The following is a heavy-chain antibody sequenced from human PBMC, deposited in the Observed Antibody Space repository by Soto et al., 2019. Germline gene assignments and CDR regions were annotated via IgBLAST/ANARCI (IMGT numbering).Heavy chain of an antibody. CDR2: ISHTGTT. CDR1: GVSITPYY. Sequence: SETLSLTCSVFGVSITPYYWSWIRQPAGKGLEWIGRISHTGTTNSNPSLEGRVTMSVDPSKNQISLRLSSATAADTATYYCARGTYCGDECYFAYWGQGALVTVSS. CDR3: ARGTYCGDECYFAY. J-gene: IGHJ4*02. D-gene: IGHD2-21*01. V-gene: IGHV4-4*07.